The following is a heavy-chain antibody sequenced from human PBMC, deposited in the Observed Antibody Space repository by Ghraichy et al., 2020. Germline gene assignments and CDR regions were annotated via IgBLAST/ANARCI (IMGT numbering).Heavy chain of an antibody. D-gene: IGHD3-22*01. CDR2: INHSGST. Sequence: SQTLSLTCAVYGGSFSGYYWSWIRQPPGKGLEWVGEINHSGSTNYNPSLKSQVTISVDTSKNQFSLKMSSVTAADTAVYYCARVRYDRSGYYVGGSRGNHHWFDPWGQGTLVTVSS. J-gene: IGHJ5*02. CDR1: GGSFSGYY. CDR3: ARVRYDRSGYYVGGSRGNHHWFDP. V-gene: IGHV4-34*01.